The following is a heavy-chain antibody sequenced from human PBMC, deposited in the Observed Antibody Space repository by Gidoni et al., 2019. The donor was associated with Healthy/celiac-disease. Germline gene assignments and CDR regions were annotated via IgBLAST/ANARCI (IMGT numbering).Heavy chain of an antibody. Sequence: EVQLVESGGGLVKPGGSLRLSCAASGFTFSRYIMNWVRQAPGKGLEWVSSISSSSSYIYYADSVKGRCTISRDNDKNSLYLQMNSLRAEDTAVYYCARDFGLAYYCSSTSCQDYWGQGTLVTVSS. CDR1: GFTFSRYI. J-gene: IGHJ4*02. D-gene: IGHD2-2*01. CDR3: ARDFGLAYYCSSTSCQDY. V-gene: IGHV3-21*01. CDR2: ISSSSSYI.